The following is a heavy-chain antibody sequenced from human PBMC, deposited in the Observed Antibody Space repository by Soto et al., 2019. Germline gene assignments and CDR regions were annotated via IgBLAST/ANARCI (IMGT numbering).Heavy chain of an antibody. V-gene: IGHV4-31*03. CDR3: ARGRVVRGIHSRYYCDY. J-gene: IGHJ4*02. CDR1: GGSISSGGYY. D-gene: IGHD3-10*01. Sequence: QVQLQESGPGLVKPSQTLSLTCTVSGGSISSGGYYWSWIRQHPGKGLEWIGYIYYSGSTYYNPSLKGRVTIPVDTSKNQFSLKLSSVTAADTAVYYCARGRVVRGIHSRYYCDYWGQGTLVTVSS. CDR2: IYYSGST.